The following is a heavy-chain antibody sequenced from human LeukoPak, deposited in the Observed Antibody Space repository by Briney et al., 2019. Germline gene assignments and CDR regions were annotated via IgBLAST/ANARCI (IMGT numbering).Heavy chain of an antibody. J-gene: IGHJ4*02. V-gene: IGHV2-5*02. Sequence: SGPTLVNPTQTLTLTCTFSGFSLSTSGVGVGWIRQPPGKALEGLALIYWDDDKRYSPSLKSRLTITKDTSKNQVVLTMTNMDPVDTATYYCAHRLHDTAMATDFDYWGQGTLVTVSS. CDR2: IYWDDDK. CDR1: GFSLSTSGVG. D-gene: IGHD5-18*01. CDR3: AHRLHDTAMATDFDY.